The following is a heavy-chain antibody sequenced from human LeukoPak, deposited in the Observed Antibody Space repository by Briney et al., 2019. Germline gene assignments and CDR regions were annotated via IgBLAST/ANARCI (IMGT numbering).Heavy chain of an antibody. CDR2: IKQDGGEK. J-gene: IGHJ4*02. V-gene: IGHV3-7*03. Sequence: GGSLRLSCVDSGLTFSRYWMSWVRQAPGKGLEWVANIKQDGGEKYYVDSVKGRFTISRDNAKNSLYLQMNSLRVEDTAVYYCARDGRPLDYWGQGTLVTVSS. CDR1: GLTFSRYW. CDR3: ARDGRPLDY.